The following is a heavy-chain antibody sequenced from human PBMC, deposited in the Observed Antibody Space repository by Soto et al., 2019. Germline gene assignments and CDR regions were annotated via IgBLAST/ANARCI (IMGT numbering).Heavy chain of an antibody. CDR1: GCSLSSNNG. J-gene: IGHJ4*01. CDR3: ASVGGAYSSWSFSDH. CDR2: MYHSGSN. D-gene: IGHD6-6*01. V-gene: IGHV4-4*02. Sequence: XETLALTFGVFGCSLSSNNGWIWLPDPPGKGLEWIGEMYHSGSNNDNPTVKSRVTILGDKSTKHIALKLRSVTAAGTGVYYWASVGGAYSSWSFSDHWGHGTQVTVSS.